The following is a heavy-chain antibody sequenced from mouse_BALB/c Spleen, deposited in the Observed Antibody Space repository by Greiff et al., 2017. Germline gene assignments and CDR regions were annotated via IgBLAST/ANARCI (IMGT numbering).Heavy chain of an antibody. D-gene: IGHD2-14*01. V-gene: IGHV14-3*02. CDR3: ARSGGYRYDGAMDY. J-gene: IGHJ4*01. Sequence: VHVKQSGAELVKPGASVKLSCTASGFNIKDTYMHWVKQRPEQGLEWIGRIDPANGNTKYDPKFQGKATITADTSSNTAYLQLSSLTSEDTAVYYCARSGGYRYDGAMDYWGQGTSVTVSS. CDR1: GFNIKDTY. CDR2: IDPANGNT.